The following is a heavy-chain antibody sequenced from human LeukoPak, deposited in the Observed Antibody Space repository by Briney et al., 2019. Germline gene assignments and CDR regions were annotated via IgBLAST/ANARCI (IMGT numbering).Heavy chain of an antibody. CDR3: AREEISSSGWYAGNWFDP. V-gene: IGHV4-4*07. CDR2: IYTSGST. Sequence: SETLSLTCTVSGDSISSYYWSWIRQPAGKGLEWIGRIYTSGSTNYNPSLKSRVTMSVDTSKNQFSLKLSSVTAADTAVYYCAREEISSSGWYAGNWFDPWGQGTLVTVSS. CDR1: GDSISSYY. D-gene: IGHD6-19*01. J-gene: IGHJ5*02.